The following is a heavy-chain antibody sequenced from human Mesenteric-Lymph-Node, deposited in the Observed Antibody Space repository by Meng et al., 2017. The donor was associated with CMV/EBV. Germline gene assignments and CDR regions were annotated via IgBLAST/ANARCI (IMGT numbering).Heavy chain of an antibody. D-gene: IGHD3-10*01. CDR3: ARYYFSGSYFADY. CDR2: IYSDGRT. J-gene: IGHJ4*02. Sequence: GESLKISCAASGFIVSSNYMSWVRQVPGKGLEWVSVIYSDGRTYYADSVKGRFTISRDQNTLYLQMNSLRAEDTAVYYCARYYFSGSYFADYWGQGTLVTVSS. V-gene: IGHV3-53*01. CDR1: GFIVSSNY.